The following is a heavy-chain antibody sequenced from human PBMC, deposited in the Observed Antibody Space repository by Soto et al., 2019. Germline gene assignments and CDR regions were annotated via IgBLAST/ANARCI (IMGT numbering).Heavy chain of an antibody. CDR2: INAGNGNT. J-gene: IGHJ4*02. Sequence: ASVKVSCKASGYTFTSYAMHWVRQAPGQRLEWMGWINAGNGNTKYPQKFQGRVTITRDTSASTAYMELSSLRSEDTAVYYCARGPGGPDGPGDYWGQGTLVTVSS. CDR1: GYTFTSYA. V-gene: IGHV1-3*01. CDR3: ARGPGGPDGPGDY. D-gene: IGHD2-15*01.